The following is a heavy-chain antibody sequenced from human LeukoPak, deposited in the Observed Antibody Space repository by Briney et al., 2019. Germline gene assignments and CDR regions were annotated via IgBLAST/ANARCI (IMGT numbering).Heavy chain of an antibody. D-gene: IGHD3-10*01. CDR2: IYTSGST. Sequence: SETLSLTCTVSGGSISSDYWSWTRQPAGKGLEWIGRIYTSGSTNYNPSLKSRVIMSVATSKSQFSLKLSSVTAADTAVYYCARDFVSDGSGSYYFPDAFDIWGQGTMVTVSS. CDR3: ARDFVSDGSGSYYFPDAFDI. V-gene: IGHV4-4*07. CDR1: GGSISSDY. J-gene: IGHJ3*02.